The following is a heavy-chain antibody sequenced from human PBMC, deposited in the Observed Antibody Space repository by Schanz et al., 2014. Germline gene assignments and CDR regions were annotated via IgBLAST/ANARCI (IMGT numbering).Heavy chain of an antibody. Sequence: EVQVVESGGGLVQPGGSLRLSCAASGFTFDDYAMHWVRQAPGKGLEWVSGISWNSGSIGYEDSVKGRFTISRDNAKNSLYLQMNSLRDEDTAVYYCAREGERKGMLPYYFDYWGQGALVTVSS. CDR1: GFTFDDYA. V-gene: IGHV3-9*01. D-gene: IGHD3-10*01. J-gene: IGHJ4*02. CDR3: AREGERKGMLPYYFDY. CDR2: ISWNSGSI.